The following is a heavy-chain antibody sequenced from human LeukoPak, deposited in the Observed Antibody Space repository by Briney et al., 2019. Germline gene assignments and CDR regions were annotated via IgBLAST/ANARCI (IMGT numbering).Heavy chain of an antibody. CDR3: ARDSTGYDYFDY. D-gene: IGHD5-12*01. CDR1: GGSFSGYY. CDR2: INHSGST. Sequence: SETLSLTCAVYGGSFSGYYWSWIRQPPGKGLEWIGEINHSGSTNYNPSLKSRLTISVDTSKNQFSLKLSSVTAADTAVYYCARDSTGYDYFDYWGQGTLVTVSS. V-gene: IGHV4-34*01. J-gene: IGHJ4*02.